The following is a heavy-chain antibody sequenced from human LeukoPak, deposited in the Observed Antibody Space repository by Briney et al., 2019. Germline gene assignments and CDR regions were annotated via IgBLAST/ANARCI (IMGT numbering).Heavy chain of an antibody. CDR3: AKDQYYYYYMDV. CDR1: GFTFSSYS. V-gene: IGHV3-23*01. Sequence: GGSLRLSCAASGFTFSSYSMNWVRQAPGKGLEWVSAISGSGGSTYYADSVKGRFTISRDNSKNTLYLQMNSLRAEDTAVYYCAKDQYYYYYMDVWGKGTTVTISS. CDR2: ISGSGGST. J-gene: IGHJ6*03.